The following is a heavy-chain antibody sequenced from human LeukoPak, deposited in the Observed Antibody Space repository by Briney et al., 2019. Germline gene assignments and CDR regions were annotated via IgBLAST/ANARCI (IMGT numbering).Heavy chain of an antibody. CDR1: GFTFSTYP. V-gene: IGHV3-30-3*01. D-gene: IGHD5-18*01. CDR2: ISYDDGTNR. CDR3: ARLNLGYGYFLEATKHDY. J-gene: IGHJ4*02. Sequence: GGSLRLSCAASGFTFSTYPMHWVRQAPGKGLEWVAVISYDDGTNRYYADSVKGRFTISRDNSKNTLYLQMNSLRAEDTAVYYCARLNLGYGYFLEATKHDYWGQGTLVTVSS.